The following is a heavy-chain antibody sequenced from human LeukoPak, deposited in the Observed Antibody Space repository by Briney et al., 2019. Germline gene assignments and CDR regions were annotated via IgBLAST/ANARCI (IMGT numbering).Heavy chain of an antibody. CDR3: ARVTPTGYYDVDY. J-gene: IGHJ4*02. V-gene: IGHV3-48*02. CDR1: GFTFSNYS. Sequence: GGSLRLSCAASGFTFSNYSMNWVRQAPGKGLEWVSYISSSSIIKHADSVKGRFTISRDNAKNSLYLQMNSLGDEDTAVYYCARVTPTGYYDVDYWGQGTLVTVSS. CDR2: ISSSSII. D-gene: IGHD1-26*01.